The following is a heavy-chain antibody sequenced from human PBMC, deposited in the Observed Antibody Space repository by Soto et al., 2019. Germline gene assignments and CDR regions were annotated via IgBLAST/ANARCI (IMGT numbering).Heavy chain of an antibody. J-gene: IGHJ4*02. CDR2: ISSSSSTI. D-gene: IGHD3-10*01. Sequence: HPGGSLRLSCAASGFTFSSYSMNWVRQAPGKGLEWVSYISSSSSTIYYADSVKGRFTISRDNAKNSLYLQMNSLRAEDTAVYYCARGLKVLWFGDRIQDEYYFDYWGQGTLVTVSS. CDR1: GFTFSSYS. V-gene: IGHV3-48*01. CDR3: ARGLKVLWFGDRIQDEYYFDY.